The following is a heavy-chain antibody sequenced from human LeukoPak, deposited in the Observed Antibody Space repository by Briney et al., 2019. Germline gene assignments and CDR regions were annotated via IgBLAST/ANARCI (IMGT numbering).Heavy chain of an antibody. V-gene: IGHV3-21*01. J-gene: IGHJ4*02. D-gene: IGHD6-19*01. CDR1: GFTFSSYS. CDR2: ISSSSSYI. CDR3: ARDQDLAVGLPWYFDY. Sequence: GGSLGLSCAASGFTFSSYSMNWVRQAPGKGLEWVSSISSSSSYIYYADSVKGRFTISRDNAKNSLYLQMNSLRAEDTAVYYCARDQDLAVGLPWYFDYWGQGTLVTVSS.